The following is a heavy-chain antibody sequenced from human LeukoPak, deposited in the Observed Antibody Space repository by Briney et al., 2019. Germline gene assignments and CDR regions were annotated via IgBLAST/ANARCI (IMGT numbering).Heavy chain of an antibody. Sequence: GGSLRLSCAASGFTFSSYDMTWVRQAPGKGLEWVSSISSSSSYIYYADSVKGRFTISRDNAKNSLYLQMNSLRAEDTAVYYCARDLAVAGRGYYYYMDVWGKGTTVTVSS. V-gene: IGHV3-21*01. D-gene: IGHD6-19*01. CDR1: GFTFSSYD. CDR2: ISSSSSYI. CDR3: ARDLAVAGRGYYYYMDV. J-gene: IGHJ6*03.